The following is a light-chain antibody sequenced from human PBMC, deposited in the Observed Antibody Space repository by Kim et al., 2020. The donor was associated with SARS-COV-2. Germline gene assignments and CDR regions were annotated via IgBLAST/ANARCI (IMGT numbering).Light chain of an antibody. CDR1: QSISSW. Sequence: DIQMTQSPSTLSASVGDRVTITCRASQSISSWLAWYQQKPGKAPKILISKASNLESGVPSRFSGSGSGTEFTLTITSVQSDDVANYYCQQYYIHSTFGGGTKVDIK. CDR3: QQYYIHST. V-gene: IGKV1-5*03. CDR2: KAS. J-gene: IGKJ4*01.